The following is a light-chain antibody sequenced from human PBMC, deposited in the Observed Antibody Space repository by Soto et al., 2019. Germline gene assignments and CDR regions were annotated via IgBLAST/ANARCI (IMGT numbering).Light chain of an antibody. Sequence: EIVMTQSPGTLSVSPGERVTLSCRASQSVSSNLAWYQQKPGQAPRLLIYGASSRATGIPDRFSGSGSGTDFTLTISRLEPEDFAVYYCQQYGSSRFSFGPGTKVDIK. CDR2: GAS. CDR1: QSVSSN. J-gene: IGKJ3*01. V-gene: IGKV3-20*01. CDR3: QQYGSSRFS.